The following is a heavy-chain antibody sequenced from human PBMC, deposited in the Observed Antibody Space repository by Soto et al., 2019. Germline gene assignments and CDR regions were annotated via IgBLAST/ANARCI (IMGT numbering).Heavy chain of an antibody. J-gene: IGHJ4*02. D-gene: IGHD3-3*01. V-gene: IGHV3-23*01. Sequence: GGPLRFSLAALGITFSAPGMTWGAQSPGKVLEWVSAISGSGGSTYYADSVKGRFTISSDNSKNTLYLQMNSLRAEDTAVYYCAKAGDFWSGYYKGEDYWGQGTLVTVSS. CDR2: ISGSGGST. CDR3: AKAGDFWSGYYKGEDY. CDR1: GITFSAPG.